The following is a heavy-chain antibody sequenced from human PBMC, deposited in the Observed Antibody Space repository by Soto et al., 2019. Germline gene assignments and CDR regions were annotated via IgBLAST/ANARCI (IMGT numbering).Heavy chain of an antibody. V-gene: IGHV3-33*01. J-gene: IGHJ3*02. CDR3: TTDDCSGGSCYHAFVI. CDR2: IWYDGSNK. D-gene: IGHD2-15*01. CDR1: GFTFSSYG. Sequence: LRLSCAASGFTFSSYGMHWVRQAPGKGLEWVAVIWYDGSNKYYADSVKGRFTISRDNSKNTLYLQMNSLRAEDTAVYYCTTDDCSGGSCYHAFVIWGQGTVVTLSS.